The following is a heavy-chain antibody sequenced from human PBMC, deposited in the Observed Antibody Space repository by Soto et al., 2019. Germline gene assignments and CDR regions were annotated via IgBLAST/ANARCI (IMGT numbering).Heavy chain of an antibody. CDR2: INPSGGST. Sequence: ASVKVSFKASGYTFTSYYMHWVRQAPGQGLEWMGIINPSGGSTSYAQKFQGRVTMTRDTSTSTVYMELSSLRSEDTAVYYCARDPNSITMTNYGMDVWGQGTTVTVSS. CDR3: ARDPNSITMTNYGMDV. V-gene: IGHV1-46*01. D-gene: IGHD3-22*01. J-gene: IGHJ6*02. CDR1: GYTFTSYY.